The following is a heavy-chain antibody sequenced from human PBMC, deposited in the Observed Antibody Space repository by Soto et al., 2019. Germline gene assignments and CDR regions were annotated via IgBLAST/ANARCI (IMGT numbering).Heavy chain of an antibody. CDR1: GYTFTRYA. V-gene: IGHV1-8*01. CDR2: MNPNSGNT. J-gene: IGHJ4*02. Sequence: QVKLVQSGAEVKKPGASVKVSCKASGYTFTRYAINWMRQATGQGLEWMGWMNPNSGNTGYAQKFQGRVTMTRNTSISTAYMELSSLRSVDTAVYYCARDKSGYYDYWGQGTLVTVS. D-gene: IGHD3-3*01. CDR3: ARDKSGYYDY.